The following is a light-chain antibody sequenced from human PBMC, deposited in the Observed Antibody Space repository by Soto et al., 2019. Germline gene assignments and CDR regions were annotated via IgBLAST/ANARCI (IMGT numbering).Light chain of an antibody. CDR1: SGHSSYI. Sequence: QPVLTQSSSASASLGSSVKLTCTLSSGHSSYIIAWHQQQPGKAPRYLMKLEGSGSYNKGSGVPDRFSGSSSGADRYLTISNLQFEDEADYYCETWDSNLHWVFGGGTTVTVL. CDR3: ETWDSNLHWV. J-gene: IGLJ3*02. V-gene: IGLV4-60*02. CDR2: LEGSGSY.